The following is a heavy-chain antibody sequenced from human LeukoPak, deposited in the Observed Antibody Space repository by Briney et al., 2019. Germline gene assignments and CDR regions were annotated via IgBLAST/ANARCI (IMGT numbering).Heavy chain of an antibody. D-gene: IGHD5-18*01. Sequence: GGSLRLSCAASGFTFSSYSMNWVRQAPGKGLEWVSSISSSSSYIYYADSVKGRFTISRDNAKNSLYPQMNSLRAEDTAVYYCARDLGGYSYGFGYWGQGTLVTVSS. CDR3: ARDLGGYSYGFGY. CDR2: ISSSSSYI. V-gene: IGHV3-21*01. J-gene: IGHJ4*02. CDR1: GFTFSSYS.